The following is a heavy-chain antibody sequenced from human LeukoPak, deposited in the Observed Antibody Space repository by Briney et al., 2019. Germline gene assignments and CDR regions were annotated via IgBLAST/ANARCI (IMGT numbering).Heavy chain of an antibody. J-gene: IGHJ3*02. Sequence: SETLPLTCTVSGGSISTYYWSWIRQPPGKGLEWIAYIDYRGSTTYNPSLRSRVTKSVDTSRNQFSLKLYSVTAADTAVYYCARSRSGYSYDHAAFEIWGQGTMVTASS. CDR3: ARSRSGYSYDHAAFEI. D-gene: IGHD5-18*01. V-gene: IGHV4-59*01. CDR2: IDYRGST. CDR1: GGSISTYY.